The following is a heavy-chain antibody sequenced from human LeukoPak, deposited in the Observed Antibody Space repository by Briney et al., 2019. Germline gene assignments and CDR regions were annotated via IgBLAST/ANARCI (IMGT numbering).Heavy chain of an antibody. J-gene: IGHJ3*02. V-gene: IGHV1-8*01. D-gene: IGHD3-22*01. CDR3: AIEYYYDTSDYWGAAFDI. CDR2: MNPNSGNT. CDR1: GYTFTTYV. Sequence: ASVKVSCKASGYTFTTYVISWVRQATGQGLEWMGWMNPNSGNTGYAPKFQGRVTMTRNTSIFTAYMELSSLRSEDTDVYYCAIEYYYDTSDYWGAAFDIWGQGTMVTVSS.